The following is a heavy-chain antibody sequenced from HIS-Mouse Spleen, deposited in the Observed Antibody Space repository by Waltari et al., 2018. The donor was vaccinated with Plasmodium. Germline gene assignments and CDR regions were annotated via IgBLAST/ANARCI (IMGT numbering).Heavy chain of an antibody. D-gene: IGHD1-20*01. J-gene: IGHJ4*02. CDR2: IYHSGST. CDR3: ASYNWNYFDY. CDR1: GYSISSGYY. Sequence: QVQLQESGPGLVKPSETLSLTCTVSGYSISSGYYWGWFRQPPGKGLEWIGSIYHSGSTYDNPSLKGRVTMSVDTSKNQFCLKLSSVSAADTAVYYCASYNWNYFDYWGQGTLVTVSS. V-gene: IGHV4-38-2*02.